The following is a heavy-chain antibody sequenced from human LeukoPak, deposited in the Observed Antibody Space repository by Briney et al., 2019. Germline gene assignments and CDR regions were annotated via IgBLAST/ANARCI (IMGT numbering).Heavy chain of an antibody. Sequence: GGSLGLSCAASGFTFSSYAMSWVRQAPGKGLEWVSAISGSGGSTYYADSVKGRFTISRDNSKNTLYLQMNSLRAEDTAVYYCAKHAVVGIITLRDAFDIWGQGTMVTVSS. CDR1: GFTFSSYA. V-gene: IGHV3-23*01. J-gene: IGHJ3*02. D-gene: IGHD3-9*01. CDR3: AKHAVVGIITLRDAFDI. CDR2: ISGSGGST.